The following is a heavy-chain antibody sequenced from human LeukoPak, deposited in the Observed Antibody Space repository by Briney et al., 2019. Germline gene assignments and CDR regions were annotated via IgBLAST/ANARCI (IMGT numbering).Heavy chain of an antibody. V-gene: IGHV3-23*01. D-gene: IGHD6-6*01. J-gene: IGHJ6*03. CDR2: ISGSGGST. CDR3: AKFMSSSSPRGYYYMDV. CDR1: GFTFSSYA. Sequence: AGGSLRLSCAASGFTFSSYAMSWVRQAPGKGLEWVSAISGSGGSTYYADSVKGRFTISRDNSKNTLYLQMNSLRADDTAVSYCAKFMSSSSPRGYYYMDVWGKGTTVTVSS.